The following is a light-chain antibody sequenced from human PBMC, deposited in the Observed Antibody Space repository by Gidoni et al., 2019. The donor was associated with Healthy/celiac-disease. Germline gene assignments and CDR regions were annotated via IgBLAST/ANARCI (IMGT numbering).Light chain of an antibody. CDR1: QSSSSW. V-gene: IGKV1-5*03. CDR2: KAS. J-gene: IGKJ1*01. CDR3: QPYNSYSWT. Sequence: DIQMTQSPSTLSASVGDRVTITCRASQSSSSWLAWYQQKPGNAPKLLIYKASSLESGVPSRFSCSGSGTEFTLTISSLQPDDFATYYCQPYNSYSWTFGQGTKVEIK.